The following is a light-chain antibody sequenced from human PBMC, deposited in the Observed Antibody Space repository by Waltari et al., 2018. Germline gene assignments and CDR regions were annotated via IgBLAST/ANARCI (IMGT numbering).Light chain of an antibody. CDR1: QSVSSS. CDR2: DVS. V-gene: IGKV3-11*01. Sequence: EIVLTQSPATLSLSPGERATLSCRASQSVSSSLGWYQQKPGQAPRLLIYDVSNRATDIPARFSGSGSGTDFTLTISSLEPEDFEVYYCQQRDNWPSITFGQGTRLEIK. J-gene: IGKJ5*01. CDR3: QQRDNWPSIT.